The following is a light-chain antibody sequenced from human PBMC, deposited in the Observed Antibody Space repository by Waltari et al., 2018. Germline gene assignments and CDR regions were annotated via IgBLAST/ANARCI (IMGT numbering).Light chain of an antibody. V-gene: IGLV2-11*01. CDR3: CSYAGSYTLI. Sequence: QSALTQPRSVSGSPGQSVTISCTGTSIDVGGYNYVPWYQHHPGKAPKLMLYDVYKRPSGVPDRFSGSKSGNTASLTISGLQVEDEADYYCCSYAGSYTLIFGGGTKLTVL. CDR1: SIDVGGYNY. CDR2: DVY. J-gene: IGLJ2*01.